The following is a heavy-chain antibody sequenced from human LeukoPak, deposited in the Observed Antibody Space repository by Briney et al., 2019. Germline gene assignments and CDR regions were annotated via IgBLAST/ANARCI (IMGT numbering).Heavy chain of an antibody. V-gene: IGHV1-8*02. CDR3: ARAYSSSWSHLRENFDY. Sequence: GASVKVSCKASGYTFTSYGISWVRQAPGQGLEWMGWMNPNSGNTGYAQKFQGRVTMTRNTSISTAYMELSSLRSEDTAVYYCARAYSSSWSHLRENFDYWGQGTLVTVSS. CDR2: MNPNSGNT. CDR1: GYTFTSYG. D-gene: IGHD6-13*01. J-gene: IGHJ4*02.